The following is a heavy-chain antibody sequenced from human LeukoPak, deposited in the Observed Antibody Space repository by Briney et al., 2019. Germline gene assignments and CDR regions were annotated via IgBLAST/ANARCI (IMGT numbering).Heavy chain of an antibody. V-gene: IGHV3-23*01. Sequence: PGGSLRLSCAASGFTFSSYGMSWVRQAPGKGLEWVSAISGSGGSTYYADSVKGRFTISRDNSKNTLYLQMNSLKTEDTAVYYCTTGGGAEFDYWGQGTLVTVSS. CDR3: TTGGGAEFDY. CDR2: ISGSGGST. CDR1: GFTFSSYG. D-gene: IGHD3-16*01. J-gene: IGHJ4*02.